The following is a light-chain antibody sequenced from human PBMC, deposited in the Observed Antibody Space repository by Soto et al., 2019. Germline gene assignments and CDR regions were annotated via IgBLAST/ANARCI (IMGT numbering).Light chain of an antibody. Sequence: DIVMTQTPLSLSVTPGQPASISCKSSQSLLHSDGKTYLYWYLQKSGEPPQLRIYEVSNRFSGVPDRFSDSASGTGLKLKISRVESQDVGFYYCAQSIRVPVTFGPAKRL. CDR3: AQSIRVPVT. CDR2: EVS. CDR1: QSLLHSDGKTY. J-gene: IGKJ5*01. V-gene: IGKV2D-29*01.